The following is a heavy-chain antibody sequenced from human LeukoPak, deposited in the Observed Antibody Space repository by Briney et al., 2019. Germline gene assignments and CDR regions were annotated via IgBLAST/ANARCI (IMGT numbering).Heavy chain of an antibody. CDR1: GFTCSNAW. V-gene: IGHV3-15*01. CDR2: IKSKIDGGTT. CDR3: ARRDGSGYYALDY. Sequence: GGSLRLSCAASGFTCSNAWVIWVRQAPGKGLEWVGRIKSKIDGGTTDYAASVKGRFTIARDDSKNTLYLQMNSLKTEATAVYYCARRDGSGYYALDYWGQGFLVTVSS. D-gene: IGHD3-3*01. J-gene: IGHJ4*02.